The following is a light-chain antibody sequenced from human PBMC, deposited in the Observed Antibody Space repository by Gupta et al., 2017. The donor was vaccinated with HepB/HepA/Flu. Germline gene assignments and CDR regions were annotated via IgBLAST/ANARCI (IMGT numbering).Light chain of an antibody. V-gene: IGKV1-39*01. Sequence: DIQMTQSPSSLSASVGDRVIITCRASQSITSYLNWYQHKPGKSPKLLIYGASSLQSGVPSRFSGSGSGTNFTLTISRLQPEDFASYYCLQSDSTPYTFGPGTKMEIK. J-gene: IGKJ2*01. CDR3: LQSDSTPYT. CDR1: QSITSY. CDR2: GAS.